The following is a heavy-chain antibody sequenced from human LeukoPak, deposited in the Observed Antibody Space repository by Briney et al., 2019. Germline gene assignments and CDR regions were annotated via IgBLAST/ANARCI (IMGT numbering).Heavy chain of an antibody. CDR1: GGSISSSSYY. D-gene: IGHD3-10*01. CDR2: IYYIGGT. Sequence: SETLSLTCTVSGGSISSSSYYWGWIRQPPGKGLEWIGSIYYIGGTYYNPSLESGVTISVDTSKNQLSLKLRSVADADTAVYYCARGFGELLIYYYYMDVWGKGTTVTVSS. J-gene: IGHJ6*03. CDR3: ARGFGELLIYYYYMDV. V-gene: IGHV4-39*01.